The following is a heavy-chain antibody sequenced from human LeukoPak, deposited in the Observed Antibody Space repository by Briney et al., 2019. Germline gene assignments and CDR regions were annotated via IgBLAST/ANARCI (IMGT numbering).Heavy chain of an antibody. Sequence: GGSLRLSCAASGLTFRNYVMHWGRQAPGKGVECVAVIWYDVSNQYYVDSVTGRFTVSRDNAKTTLYLQMNSPRAEATAVYYCATDRNSGKSYAYWAQGTLVTVPS. CDR1: GLTFRNYV. V-gene: IGHV3-33*01. CDR2: IWYDVSNQ. J-gene: IGHJ4*02. D-gene: IGHD1-26*01. CDR3: ATDRNSGKSYAY.